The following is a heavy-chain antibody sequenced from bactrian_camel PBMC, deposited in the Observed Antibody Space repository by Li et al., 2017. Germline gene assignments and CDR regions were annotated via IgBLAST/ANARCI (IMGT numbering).Heavy chain of an antibody. D-gene: IGHD6*01. J-gene: IGHJ4*01. Sequence: VQLVESGGGSVQAGGSLRLSCVVSGYAYSDGYCLGWFRQAPGKEREGVAQMYSGESSTYYADSVKGRFTISHDNAKRTLYLQMSSLKPEDTAMYYCAEGRGSRGKHCYSLNYWGQGTQVTVSS. CDR3: AEGRGSRGKHCYSLNY. CDR2: MYSGESST. V-gene: IGHV3S59*01. CDR1: GYAYSDGYC.